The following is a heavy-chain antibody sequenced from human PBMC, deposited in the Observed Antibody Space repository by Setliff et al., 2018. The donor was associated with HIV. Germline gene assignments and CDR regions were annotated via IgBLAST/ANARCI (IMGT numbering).Heavy chain of an antibody. Sequence: GGSLRLSCVASGFTFNNYNMNWVRQAPGKGLEWVSYVSRSSSTIYYADSVKGRFTISRDNAKNSLYLQMNSLRAEDTAVYYCAREWNGGYDYWGQGTLVTVSS. V-gene: IGHV3-48*01. CDR3: AREWNGGYDY. CDR1: GFTFNNYN. CDR2: VSRSSSTI. D-gene: IGHD2-8*01. J-gene: IGHJ4*02.